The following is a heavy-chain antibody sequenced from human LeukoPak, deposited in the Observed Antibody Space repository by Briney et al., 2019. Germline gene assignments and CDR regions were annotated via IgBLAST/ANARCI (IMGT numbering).Heavy chain of an antibody. CDR2: INPDSGGT. CDR1: GYTFTGYY. CDR3: ARARWDQARYFDY. Sequence: ASVRVSCKASGYTFTGYYMHWVRQAPGHRLEWMGWINPDSGGTVYAQKFQGRVTMTRDTSISTACMELSRLRSDDTGVYYCARARWDQARYFDYRGQGTLLTVSS. J-gene: IGHJ4*02. V-gene: IGHV1-2*02. D-gene: IGHD1-26*01.